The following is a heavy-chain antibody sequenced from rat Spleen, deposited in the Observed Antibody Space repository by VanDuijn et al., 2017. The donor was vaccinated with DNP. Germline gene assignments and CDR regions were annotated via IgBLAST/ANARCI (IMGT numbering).Heavy chain of an antibody. CDR3: TRVTIAAISTGYFDY. D-gene: IGHD1-2*01. J-gene: IGHJ2*01. V-gene: IGHV5-31*01. Sequence: DSVKGRFSISRDNAESTLYLQLSSLRSEDTATYYCTRVTIAAISTGYFDYWGQGVMVTVSS.